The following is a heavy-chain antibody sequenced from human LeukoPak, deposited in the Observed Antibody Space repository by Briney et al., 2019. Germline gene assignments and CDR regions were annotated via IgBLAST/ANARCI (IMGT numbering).Heavy chain of an antibody. D-gene: IGHD3-3*01. CDR3: AKAFYDFWSGYSFDY. V-gene: IGHV3-23*01. Sequence: AGGSLRLSCAASGFTFSNYAMSWVRQAPGKGLEWVSAISGSGGSTHYADSVKGRFTISRDNSKNTLYLQMNSLRAEDTAVYYCAKAFYDFWSGYSFDYWGQGTLVTVSS. CDR2: ISGSGGST. CDR1: GFTFSNYA. J-gene: IGHJ4*02.